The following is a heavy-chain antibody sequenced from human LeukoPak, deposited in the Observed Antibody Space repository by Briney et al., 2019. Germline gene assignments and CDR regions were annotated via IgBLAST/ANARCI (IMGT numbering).Heavy chain of an antibody. CDR2: IYYSGST. CDR3: ARDPGGTIFGVPHDAFDI. J-gene: IGHJ3*02. D-gene: IGHD3-3*01. Sequence: SQTLSLTCTVSGGSISSSYYYWSWIRQPPGKGLECIGYIYYSGSTYYNPSPKSRVTISVDTSKNQFSLKLSSVTAADTAVYYCARDPGGTIFGVPHDAFDIWGQGTMVTVSS. V-gene: IGHV4-30-4*08. CDR1: GGSISSSYYY.